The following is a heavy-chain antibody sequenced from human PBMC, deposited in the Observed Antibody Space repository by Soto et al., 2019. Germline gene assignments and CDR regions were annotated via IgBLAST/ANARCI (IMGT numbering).Heavy chain of an antibody. D-gene: IGHD4-17*01. J-gene: IGHJ4*02. CDR3: ARDPATVTTYFDY. CDR2: ISSSSSYI. CDR1: GFTFSSYS. V-gene: IGHV3-21*01. Sequence: EVQLVESGGGLVKPGGSLRLSCAASGFTFSSYSMNWVRQAPGKGLEWVSSISSSSSYIYYADSVKGRFTISRDNAKNSLYLQMNSLRADDTAVYYCARDPATVTTYFDYWGQGTPVTVSS.